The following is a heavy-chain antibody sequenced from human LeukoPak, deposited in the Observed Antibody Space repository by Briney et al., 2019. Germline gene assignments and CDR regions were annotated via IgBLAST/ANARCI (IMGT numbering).Heavy chain of an antibody. V-gene: IGHV6-1*01. CDR3: ARDLAYSTGDHNYYGMDV. CDR2: TYYRSKWYN. Sequence: SQTLSLTCALSGDSVSSNSAAWNWIRQSPSRGLEWLGRTYYRSKWYNDYAVSVKSRITINPDTSKNQFSLQLNSVTPEDTAVYYCARDLAYSTGDHNYYGMDVWGQGTTVTVSS. J-gene: IGHJ6*02. D-gene: IGHD7-27*01. CDR1: GDSVSSNSAA.